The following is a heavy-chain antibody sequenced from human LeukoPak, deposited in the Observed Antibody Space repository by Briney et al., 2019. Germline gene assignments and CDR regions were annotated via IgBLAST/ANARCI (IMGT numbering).Heavy chain of an antibody. CDR2: IKSKTDGGTT. D-gene: IGHD1-26*01. CDR3: TTDSGSYLIDY. CDR1: GFTFSNAW. V-gene: IGHV3-15*01. Sequence: GGSLRLSCAASGFTFSNAWMSWVRQAPGKGLEWVGRIKSKTDGGTTDYAAPVKGRFTISRDDSKNTLYVQMNSLKTEDTAAYYCTTDSGSYLIDYWGQGTLVTVSS. J-gene: IGHJ4*02.